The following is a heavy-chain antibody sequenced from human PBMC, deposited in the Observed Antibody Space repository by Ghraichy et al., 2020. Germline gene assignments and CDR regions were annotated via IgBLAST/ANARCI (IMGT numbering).Heavy chain of an antibody. CDR3: ALANEVEGIFVWSFDY. CDR2: IDWNDDK. V-gene: IGHV2-70*11. CDR1: GFSLSTSGMC. Sequence: SGPTLVKPTQTLTLTCTFSGFSLSTSGMCVSWIRQPPGKALEWLARIDWNDDKYYSTSLKTRLTISKDTSKNQVVLTMTNMDPVDTATYYCALANEVEGIFVWSFDYWGQGTLVTVSS. J-gene: IGHJ4*02. D-gene: IGHD2-15*01.